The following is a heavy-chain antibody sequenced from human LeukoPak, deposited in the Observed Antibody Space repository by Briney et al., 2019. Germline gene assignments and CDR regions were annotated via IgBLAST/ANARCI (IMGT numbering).Heavy chain of an antibody. J-gene: IGHJ6*03. CDR3: AIRVATINYYYYYMDV. Sequence: SETLSLTCTVSGGSISSSSYYWGWIRQPPGKGLEWIGSIYYSGSTYYNPSLKSRVTISVDTSKNQFSLKLSSVTTADTAVYYCAIRVATINYYYYYMDVWGKGTTVTVSS. V-gene: IGHV4-39*01. CDR2: IYYSGST. CDR1: GGSISSSSYY. D-gene: IGHD5-12*01.